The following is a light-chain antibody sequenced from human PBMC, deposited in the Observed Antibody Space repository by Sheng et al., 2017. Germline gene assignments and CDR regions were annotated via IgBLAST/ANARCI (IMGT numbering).Light chain of an antibody. Sequence: EIVLTQSPATLSLSPGEGATLSCRASQSVSSYLAWYQQKPGQPPRLLIYDASNRATGIPARFSGSGSGTDFTLTISSLEPEDFAVYYCQQRSNWPRTFGQGTKVE. CDR3: QQRSNWPRT. CDR1: QSVSSY. CDR2: DAS. V-gene: IGKV3-11*01. J-gene: IGKJ1*01.